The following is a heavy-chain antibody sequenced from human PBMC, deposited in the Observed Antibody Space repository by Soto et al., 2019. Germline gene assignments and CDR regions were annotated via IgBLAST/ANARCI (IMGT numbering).Heavy chain of an antibody. V-gene: IGHV1-69*13. CDR2: IIPIFGTA. CDR1: GGTFSSYA. D-gene: IGHD5-18*01. J-gene: IGHJ6*02. Sequence: ASVKVSCKASGGTFSSYAISWVRQAPGQGLEWMGGIIPIFGTANYAQKFQGRVTITADESTSTAYMELSSLRSEDTAVYYCARDSPRRSYGYYYYGMDVWGQGTTVTVSS. CDR3: ARDSPRRSYGYYYYGMDV.